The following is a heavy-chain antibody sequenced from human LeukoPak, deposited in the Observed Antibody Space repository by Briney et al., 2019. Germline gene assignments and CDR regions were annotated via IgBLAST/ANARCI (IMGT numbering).Heavy chain of an antibody. Sequence: GGSLRLSCAASGFTFSSYGMHWVRQAPGKGLEWVAVIWYDGSNKYYADSVKGRFTIPRDNSKNTLYLQMNSLRAEDTAVYYCARDCSSTSCYFGYWGQGTLVTVSS. V-gene: IGHV3-33*01. CDR2: IWYDGSNK. CDR3: ARDCSSTSCYFGY. J-gene: IGHJ4*02. CDR1: GFTFSSYG. D-gene: IGHD2-2*01.